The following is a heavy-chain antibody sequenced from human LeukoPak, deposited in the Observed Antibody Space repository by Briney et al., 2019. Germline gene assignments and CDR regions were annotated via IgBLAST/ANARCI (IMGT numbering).Heavy chain of an antibody. D-gene: IGHD6-25*01. CDR2: IYHTGST. CDR1: GGSISSYY. CDR3: ARRGRNSSGWQDYL. J-gene: IGHJ4*02. V-gene: IGHV4-59*01. Sequence: PSETLSLTCTVSGGSISSYYWSWIRQPPGKGLEWIANIYHTGSTNYNPSLSSRVTISIDTAKNQFSLKLASVTAADTAVYYCARRGRNSSGWQDYLWGQGTLVTVSS.